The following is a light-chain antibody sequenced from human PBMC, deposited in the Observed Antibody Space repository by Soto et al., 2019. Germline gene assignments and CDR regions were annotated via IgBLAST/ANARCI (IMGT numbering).Light chain of an antibody. V-gene: IGKV3-11*01. Sequence: EIVLTQSPATLSLSPGERATLSCRASQSISSYLAWYQQKPGQAPRLRIYDAFNRATGIPARFSGSGSGTDFTLTISSLEPEDFAVYYCQQRGNWPPTFGPGTKVDIK. J-gene: IGKJ3*01. CDR1: QSISSY. CDR2: DAF. CDR3: QQRGNWPPT.